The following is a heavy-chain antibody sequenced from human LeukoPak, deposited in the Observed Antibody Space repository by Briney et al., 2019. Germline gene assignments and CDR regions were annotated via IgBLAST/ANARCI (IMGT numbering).Heavy chain of an antibody. D-gene: IGHD6-13*01. V-gene: IGHV3-23*01. CDR1: TFTFSSYA. J-gene: IGHJ4*02. CDR3: AKAAAAPGFDF. Sequence: GGSLRLSCAASTFTFSSYAMTWVRQAPGKGLQWVSSISNTGGKTFYADSVKGRFTISRDNSKNTIYLQTNSLRAEDTALYYCAKAAAAPGFDFWGQGTLVTVSS. CDR2: ISNTGGKT.